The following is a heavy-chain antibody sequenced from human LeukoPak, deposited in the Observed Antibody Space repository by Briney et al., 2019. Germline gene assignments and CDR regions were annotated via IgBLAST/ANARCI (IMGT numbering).Heavy chain of an antibody. CDR3: AREGGATESALHFDY. Sequence: SETLSLTCTVSGGSISSYYWSWIRQPPGKGLEWVGYIYYSGSTYYNPSLKSRVTISVDTSKNQFSLKLSSVTAADTAVYYCAREGGATESALHFDYWGQGTLVTVSS. J-gene: IGHJ4*02. CDR2: IYYSGST. D-gene: IGHD1-26*01. CDR1: GGSISSYY. V-gene: IGHV4-59*12.